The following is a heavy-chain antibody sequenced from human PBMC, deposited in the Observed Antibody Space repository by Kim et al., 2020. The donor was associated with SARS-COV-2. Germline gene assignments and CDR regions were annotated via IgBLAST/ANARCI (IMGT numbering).Heavy chain of an antibody. CDR1: GFAFIKPA. J-gene: IGHJ1*01. Sequence: GGSLRLSCAASGFAFIKPAMNWVRHAPGKGLEWVSLITNDGNIINHADSAKGRFTISRDNSNHMVYLQLTSLSAEDTAVYYCGKDFFGLSGQWGQGT. V-gene: IGHV3-30*04. CDR2: ITNDGNII. D-gene: IGHD3-3*01. CDR3: GKDFFGLSGQ.